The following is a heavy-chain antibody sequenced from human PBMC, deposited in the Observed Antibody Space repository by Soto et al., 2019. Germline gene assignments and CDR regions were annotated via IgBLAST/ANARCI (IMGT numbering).Heavy chain of an antibody. V-gene: IGHV4-39*01. D-gene: IGHD6-19*01. CDR2: IIYSGHI. J-gene: IGHJ4*02. CDR1: GASISSYNY. Sequence: QLQLQLSGPGLVKPSETLSLTCNVSGASISSYNYWGWFRQPPGKGLEWIGSIIYSGHIMYNPSLQSRVTLFVDTSKNQFYLKLSSVSAADTDVYYCVSHEQCRIRAYWGQGSLVTVSS. CDR3: VSHEQCRIRAY.